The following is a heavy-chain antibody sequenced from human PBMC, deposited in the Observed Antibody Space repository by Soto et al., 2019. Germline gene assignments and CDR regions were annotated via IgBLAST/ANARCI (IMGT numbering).Heavy chain of an antibody. Sequence: SETLSLTCTVSGGSISSYYWSWIRQPPGKGLEWIGYIYYSGSTNYNPSLKSRVTISVDTSKNQFSLKLTSVTAADTAVYYRARVKGEHFAYGGQGPLVPVSS. CDR3: ARVKGEHFAY. CDR2: IYYSGST. D-gene: IGHD2-21*01. V-gene: IGHV4-59*01. CDR1: GGSISSYY. J-gene: IGHJ4*02.